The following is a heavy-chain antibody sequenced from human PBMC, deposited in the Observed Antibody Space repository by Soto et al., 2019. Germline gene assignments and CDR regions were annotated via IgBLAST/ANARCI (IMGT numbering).Heavy chain of an antibody. CDR1: GFTFSSYG. CDR3: AKGPYAEYYYYYYMYV. Sequence: QVQLVESGGGVVQPGRSLRLSCAASGFTFSSYGMHWVRQAPGKGLEWVAVISYDGSNKYYADSVKGRFTISRDNSKNTLYLQMNRLIAEDTAVYYCAKGPYAEYYYYYYMYVWGKGTTVTVSS. CDR2: ISYDGSNK. V-gene: IGHV3-30*18. J-gene: IGHJ6*03.